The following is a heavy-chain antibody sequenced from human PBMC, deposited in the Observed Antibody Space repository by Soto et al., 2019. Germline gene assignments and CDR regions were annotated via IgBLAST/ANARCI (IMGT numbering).Heavy chain of an antibody. CDR1: GYTFTSYT. CDR3: ARRWFDAFDI. J-gene: IGHJ3*02. CDR2: INADNGST. D-gene: IGHD2-15*01. Sequence: QVQLVQSGAEVKKPGASVKVSCKASGYTFTSYTIYWVRQAPGQRLEWMGWINADNGSTKSSQKCQGRVTITRDTSANTAYMELSSLTSEDTAVYYCARRWFDAFDIWGQGTMVTVSS. V-gene: IGHV1-3*01.